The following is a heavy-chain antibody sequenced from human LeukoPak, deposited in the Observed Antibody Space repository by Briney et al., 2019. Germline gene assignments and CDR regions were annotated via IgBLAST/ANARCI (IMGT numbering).Heavy chain of an antibody. CDR3: AKRYCGGDCYAFDI. CDR1: GGSVSSGGYS. D-gene: IGHD2-21*02. J-gene: IGHJ3*02. CDR2: IYQSGST. Sequence: PSQTLSLTCAVSGGSVSSGGYSWSWIRQAPGKGLEWIGYIYQSGSTYYNPSLKSRVTISIDRSKNQFSLKLNSVTAADTAVYYCAKRYCGGDCYAFDIWGQGTMVTVSS. V-gene: IGHV4-30-2*01.